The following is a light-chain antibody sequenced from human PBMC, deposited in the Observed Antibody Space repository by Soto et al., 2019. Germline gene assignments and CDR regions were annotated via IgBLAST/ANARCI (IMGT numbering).Light chain of an antibody. CDR2: DNN. CDR1: SSNIRNNY. J-gene: IGLJ1*01. V-gene: IGLV1-51*01. Sequence: QPVLTQPPSVSAAPGQKVTISCSGSSSNIRNNYVSWYQQLPGTAPKVLIYDNNKRPSGIPDRFSGSKSGTSATLGITGLQTGDEADYYCGTWDSSLSAYVFGTGTKLTVL. CDR3: GTWDSSLSAYV.